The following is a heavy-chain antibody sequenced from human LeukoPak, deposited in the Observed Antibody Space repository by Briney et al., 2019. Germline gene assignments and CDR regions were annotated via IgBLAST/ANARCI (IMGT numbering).Heavy chain of an antibody. Sequence: SETLPLTCAVYGGSFSGYYWSWIRQPPGKGLEWIGEINHSGSTNYNPSLKSRVTISVDTSKNQFSLKLSSVTAADTAVYYCARGRLHSSRSFDYWGQGTLVTVSS. CDR1: GGSFSGYY. J-gene: IGHJ4*02. CDR3: ARGRLHSSRSFDY. V-gene: IGHV4-34*01. CDR2: INHSGST. D-gene: IGHD5-18*01.